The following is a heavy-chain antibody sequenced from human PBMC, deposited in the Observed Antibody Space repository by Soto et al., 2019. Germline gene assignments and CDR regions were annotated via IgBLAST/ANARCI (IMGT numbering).Heavy chain of an antibody. D-gene: IGHD2-8*02. V-gene: IGHV3-30-3*01. Sequence: ESGGGVVQPGRSLRLSCAASGFTFINYAIHWVRQAPGKGLEWVTVISYDGSNKYYADSVKGRFTISRDNSKNTLFLQMNSLRPDDTAVYYCAREGQVWSNWFDPWGQGTLVTVSS. CDR1: GFTFINYA. CDR2: ISYDGSNK. CDR3: AREGQVWSNWFDP. J-gene: IGHJ5*02.